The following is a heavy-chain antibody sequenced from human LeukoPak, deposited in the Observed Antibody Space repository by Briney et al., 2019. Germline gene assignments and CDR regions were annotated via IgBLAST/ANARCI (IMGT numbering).Heavy chain of an antibody. V-gene: IGHV4-39*07. CDR1: GGSISSSSYY. Sequence: PSETLSLTCTVSGGSISSSSYYWGWIRQPPGKGLEWIGSIYYSGSTYYNPPLKSRVTISVDTSKNQFSLKLSSVTAAVTAVYYCARTMVRGVIRVNNWFDPWGQGTLVTVSS. D-gene: IGHD3-10*01. CDR3: ARTMVRGVIRVNNWFDP. J-gene: IGHJ5*02. CDR2: IYYSGST.